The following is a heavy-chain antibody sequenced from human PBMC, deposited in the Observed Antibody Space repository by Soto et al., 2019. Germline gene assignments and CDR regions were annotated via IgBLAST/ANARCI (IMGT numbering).Heavy chain of an antibody. CDR3: ARVLGYGDYDNEYFQH. CDR2: IYYSGST. J-gene: IGHJ1*01. CDR1: GGSIGSGGYY. V-gene: IGHV4-31*03. Sequence: SETLSLTCTVSGGSIGSGGYYWSWIRQHPGKGLEWIGYIYYSGSTYYNPSLKSRVTMSVDTSKNQFSLKLSSVTAADTAVYYCARVLGYGDYDNEYFQHWGQGTLVTVS. D-gene: IGHD4-17*01.